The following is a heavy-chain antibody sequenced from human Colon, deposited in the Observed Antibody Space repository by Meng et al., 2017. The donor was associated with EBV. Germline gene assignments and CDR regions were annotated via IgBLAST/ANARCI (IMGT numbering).Heavy chain of an antibody. Sequence: VQLRASGPGLWGPSGTLSLTCVASGGSISTSDWWSWVRQPPGKGLEWIGEIYRGGGTNYNPSFKSRVTISVDTSNNHFSLKLSYVTAADTAVYYCARVRVIPAAVGFDYWGQGTLVTVSS. D-gene: IGHD2-2*01. CDR1: GGSISTSDW. CDR2: IYRGGGT. CDR3: ARVRVIPAAVGFDY. V-gene: IGHV4-4*02. J-gene: IGHJ4*02.